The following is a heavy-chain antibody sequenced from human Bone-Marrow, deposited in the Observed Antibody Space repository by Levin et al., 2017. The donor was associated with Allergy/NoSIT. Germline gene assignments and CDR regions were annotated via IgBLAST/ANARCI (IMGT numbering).Heavy chain of an antibody. CDR2: IWYDGSNK. CDR1: GFTFSSYG. CDR3: ARDLWFGELTNWFDP. D-gene: IGHD3-10*01. J-gene: IGHJ5*02. V-gene: IGHV3-33*01. Sequence: GESLKISCAASGFTFSSYGMHWVRQAPGKGLEWVAVIWYDGSNKYYADSVKGRFTISRDNSKNTLYLQMSSLRAEDTAVYYCARDLWFGELTNWFDPWGQGTLVTVSS.